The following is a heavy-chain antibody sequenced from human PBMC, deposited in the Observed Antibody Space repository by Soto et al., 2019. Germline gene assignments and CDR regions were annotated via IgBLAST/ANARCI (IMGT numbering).Heavy chain of an antibody. Sequence: GGSLRLSCAASGFTFSTYWMHWVRQAPGKGLEWVSRINTDGSNTNYADSVKGRSTISRDNAKNTLYLQMNSLRDEDTAVYSCARTTYSSASILWGQGTQVTVSS. V-gene: IGHV3-74*01. CDR3: ARTTYSSASIL. J-gene: IGHJ4*02. CDR1: GFTFSTYW. CDR2: INTDGSNT. D-gene: IGHD6-6*01.